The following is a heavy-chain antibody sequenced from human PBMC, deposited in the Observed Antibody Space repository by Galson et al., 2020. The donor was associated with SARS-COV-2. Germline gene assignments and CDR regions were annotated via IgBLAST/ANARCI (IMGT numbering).Heavy chain of an antibody. Sequence: GGSLRLSCAASGFTFSSYAMHWVRQAPGKGLEWVAVISYDGSNKYYADSVKGRFTISRDNSKNTLYLQMNSLRAEDTAVYYCARGYDFWSGYYGNYMDVWGKGTTVTVS. CDR3: ARGYDFWSGYYGNYMDV. D-gene: IGHD3-3*01. CDR2: ISYDGSNK. J-gene: IGHJ6*03. V-gene: IGHV3-30*04. CDR1: GFTFSSYA.